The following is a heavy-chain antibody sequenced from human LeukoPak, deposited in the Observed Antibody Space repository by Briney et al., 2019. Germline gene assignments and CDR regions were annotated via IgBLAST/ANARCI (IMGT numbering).Heavy chain of an antibody. J-gene: IGHJ6*02. D-gene: IGHD2-15*01. CDR1: GYTFTSYG. Sequence: GASVKVSCKASGYTFTSYGISWVRQAPGQGLEWMGWISAYNGNTNYAQKLQGRVTMTTDTSTSTAYMELRSLRSEDTAVYYCARDLVKGDLAATAYYYYYGMDVWGQGTTVTVSS. V-gene: IGHV1-18*01. CDR3: ARDLVKGDLAATAYYYYYGMDV. CDR2: ISAYNGNT.